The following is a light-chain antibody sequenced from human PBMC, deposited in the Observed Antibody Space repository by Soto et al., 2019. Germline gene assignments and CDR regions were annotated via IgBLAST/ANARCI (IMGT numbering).Light chain of an antibody. V-gene: IGLV2-14*01. Sequence: QSVLTQPASVSGSPGQSVTISCTGTSSDVGGYNYVSWYQQQQGKAPKLMIFDVSNRPSGVSNPCSGAKSGNTASLTTSGLLAEDDADYYCSSCTSSSTPGWVFGGGTKLTVL. CDR2: DVS. CDR1: SSDVGGYNY. J-gene: IGLJ3*02. CDR3: SSCTSSSTPGWV.